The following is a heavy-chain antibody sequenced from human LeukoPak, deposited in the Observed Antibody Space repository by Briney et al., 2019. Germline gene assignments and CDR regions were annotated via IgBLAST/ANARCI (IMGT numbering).Heavy chain of an antibody. D-gene: IGHD1-26*01. V-gene: IGHV4-4*07. J-gene: IGHJ4*02. CDR1: GGSISSYY. Sequence: SETLSLTCTVSGGSISSYYWSWIRQPAGKGLEWIGRIYTSGSTNYNPSLKSRVTMSVDTSKNQFSLKLSSVTAADTAVYYCARGQGVISGSYSPFDYWGQGTLVTVSS. CDR3: ARGQGVISGSYSPFDY. CDR2: IYTSGST.